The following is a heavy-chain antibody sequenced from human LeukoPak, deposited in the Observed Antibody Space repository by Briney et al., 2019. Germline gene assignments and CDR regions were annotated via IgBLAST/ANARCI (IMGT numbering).Heavy chain of an antibody. CDR1: GYTFTGYY. J-gene: IGHJ4*02. Sequence: SVNVSCKACGYTFTGYYLHWVGQAPGQGIEWMGWINPNSGGTNYAQKFQGRVTMTRDTSISTAYMELSRLRSDDTAVYYCARETGLVTDYWGQGTLVTVSS. CDR3: ARETGLVTDY. D-gene: IGHD2-21*02. CDR2: INPNSGGT. V-gene: IGHV1-2*02.